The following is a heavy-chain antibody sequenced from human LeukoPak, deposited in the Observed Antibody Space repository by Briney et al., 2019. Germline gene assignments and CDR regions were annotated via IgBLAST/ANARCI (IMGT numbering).Heavy chain of an antibody. Sequence: SETLSLTCTVSGGSISSSSYYWGWIRQAPGKGLEWIGEINHSGSTRYNPSLKSRLTVSVDTSRNQFSLNLDSVTAADTAVYYCASRKLGNDYWGQGTLVTVSS. V-gene: IGHV4-39*07. CDR2: INHSGST. CDR1: GGSISSSSYY. J-gene: IGHJ4*02. CDR3: ASRKLGNDY. D-gene: IGHD7-27*01.